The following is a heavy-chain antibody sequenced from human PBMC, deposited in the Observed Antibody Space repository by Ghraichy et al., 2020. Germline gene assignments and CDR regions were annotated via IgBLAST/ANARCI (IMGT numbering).Heavy chain of an antibody. CDR3: ASLIIRGWYFDL. J-gene: IGHJ2*01. V-gene: IGHV3-7*03. Sequence: LSLTCAASGFTFSSYWMSWVRQAPGKGLEWVANIKQDGSEKYYVDSVKGRFTISRDNAKNSLYLQMNSLRAEDTAVYYCASLIIRGWYFDLWGRGTLVTVSS. CDR2: IKQDGSEK. CDR1: GFTFSSYW.